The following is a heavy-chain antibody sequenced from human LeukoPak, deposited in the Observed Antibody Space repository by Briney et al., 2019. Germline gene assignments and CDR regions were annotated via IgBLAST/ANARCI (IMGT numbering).Heavy chain of an antibody. CDR1: GFTFSNYW. J-gene: IGHJ4*02. Sequence: HAGGSLRLSCAASGFTFSNYWMHWVRQAPGKGLVWVSRINSDGINTSYADSVKGRFTISRDNAKNTLNLQMNSLRAEDTAVYYCAKGRGGYYFDYWGQGTLVTVSS. D-gene: IGHD3-22*01. CDR2: INSDGINT. V-gene: IGHV3-74*01. CDR3: AKGRGGYYFDY.